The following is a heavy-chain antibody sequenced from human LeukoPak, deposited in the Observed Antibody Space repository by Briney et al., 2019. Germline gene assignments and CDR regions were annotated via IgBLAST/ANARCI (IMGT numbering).Heavy chain of an antibody. CDR2: ISGSGGST. D-gene: IGHD3-22*01. V-gene: IGHV3-23*01. CDR1: GFTFSSYA. CDR3: AKKGASYYYDSSGYN. Sequence: PGGSLRLSCAASGFTFSSYAMSWVRQAPGKGLAWVSAISGSGGSTYYADSMKGRFTISRDNSKNTLYLQMNSLRAEDTAVYYCAKKGASYYYDSSGYNWGQGTLVTVSS. J-gene: IGHJ4*02.